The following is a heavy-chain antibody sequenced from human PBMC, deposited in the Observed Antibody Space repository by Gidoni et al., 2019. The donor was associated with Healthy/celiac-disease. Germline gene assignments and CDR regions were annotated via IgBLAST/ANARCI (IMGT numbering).Heavy chain of an antibody. CDR1: GFPFSSYS. D-gene: IGHD3-3*01. CDR3: ARETRITIFGVVSYYFDY. Sequence: EVQLVESGGGLVKPGGSLRPSCAASGFPFSSYSMNWVRQAPVKGLEWVSSISRSSSYIYYADSVKGRCTISRENAKNSLYLQMNSLRAEDTAVYYCARETRITIFGVVSYYFDYWGQGTLVTVSS. J-gene: IGHJ4*02. V-gene: IGHV3-21*01. CDR2: ISRSSSYI.